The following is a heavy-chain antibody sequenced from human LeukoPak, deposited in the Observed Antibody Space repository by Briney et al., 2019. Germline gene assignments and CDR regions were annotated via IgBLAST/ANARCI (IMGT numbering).Heavy chain of an antibody. Sequence: GGSLRLSCTASGFTFGDYAMSWFRQAPGKGLEWVGFIRSKTYGGTTEHAASVKGRFTISRDDSKSIAYLQMNSLKTEDTAVYYCTRLNSGSYGYSVYWGQGTLVTVSS. V-gene: IGHV3-49*03. CDR2: IRSKTYGGTT. J-gene: IGHJ4*02. CDR1: GFTFGDYA. D-gene: IGHD5-18*01. CDR3: TRLNSGSYGYSVY.